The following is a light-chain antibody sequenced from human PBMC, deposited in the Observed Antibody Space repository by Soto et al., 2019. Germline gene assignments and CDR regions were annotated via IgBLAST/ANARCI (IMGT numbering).Light chain of an antibody. CDR3: QQAHSFPWT. CDR1: QDIASW. V-gene: IGKV1-12*01. Sequence: DIQMTQSPSSVSASVGDRVTITCRASQDIASWLAWYQHKPGRAPNFLIYDASRLQSGVPSRFSGSGSGTDFTLTITSLQPEDFATYYCQQAHSFPWTFGQGTKVEI. J-gene: IGKJ1*01. CDR2: DAS.